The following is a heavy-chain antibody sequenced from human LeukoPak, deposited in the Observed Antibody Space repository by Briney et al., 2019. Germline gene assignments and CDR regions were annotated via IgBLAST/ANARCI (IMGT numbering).Heavy chain of an antibody. CDR1: GFTFSNDG. D-gene: IGHD4-17*01. Sequence: GGSLRLSCAASGFTFSNDGMLWVRQAPGKGLEWVAFIWFDGSNKHYADSVQCRFTFSRDNSNNTLYLQMNSLRAEDTAVYFCASDVKRGYGDYIDYCGQGTLVTVSS. V-gene: IGHV3-33*01. CDR2: IWFDGSNK. J-gene: IGHJ4*02. CDR3: ASDVKRGYGDYIDY.